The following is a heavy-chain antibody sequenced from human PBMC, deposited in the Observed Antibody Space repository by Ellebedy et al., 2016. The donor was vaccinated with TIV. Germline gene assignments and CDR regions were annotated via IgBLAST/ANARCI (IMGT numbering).Heavy chain of an antibody. Sequence: GGSLRLSCAASGFILSNSAMFWVRQAPGKGLAWVAVISYDGSNKDYADSVKGRFTVSRDGSKNTLYLEMNSLRLDDTAVYYCARAREKWELNYWGQGALVTVSS. J-gene: IGHJ4*02. CDR1: GFILSNSA. D-gene: IGHD1-26*01. CDR2: ISYDGSNK. V-gene: IGHV3-30*04. CDR3: ARAREKWELNY.